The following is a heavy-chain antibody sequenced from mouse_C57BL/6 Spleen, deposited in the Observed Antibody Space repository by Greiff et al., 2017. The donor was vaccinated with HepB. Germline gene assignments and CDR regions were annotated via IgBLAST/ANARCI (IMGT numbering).Heavy chain of an antibody. D-gene: IGHD2-1*01. CDR1: GYAFSSYW. J-gene: IGHJ3*01. V-gene: IGHV1-80*01. CDR2: IYPGDGDT. CDR3: ARGGGNYLFAY. Sequence: VKLQESGAELVKPGASVKISCKASGYAFSSYWMNWVKQRPGKGLEWIGQIYPGDGDTNYNGKFKGKATLTADKSSSTAYMQLSSLTSEDSAVYFCARGGGNYLFAYWGQGTLVTVSA.